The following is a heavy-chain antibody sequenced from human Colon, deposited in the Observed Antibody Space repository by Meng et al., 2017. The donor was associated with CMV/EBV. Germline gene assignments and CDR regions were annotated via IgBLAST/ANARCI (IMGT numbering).Heavy chain of an antibody. Sequence: GESLKISCAASGFTFSSYSMNWVRQAPGKGLEWVSSISSSSSYIYYADSVKGRFTISRDNAKNSLYLQMNSLRAEDTAVYYCARGGYYYDSSGYYLPFYYYYGMDVWGQGTTVTVSS. D-gene: IGHD3-22*01. J-gene: IGHJ6*02. V-gene: IGHV3-21*01. CDR3: ARGGYYYDSSGYYLPFYYYYGMDV. CDR1: GFTFSSYS. CDR2: ISSSSSYI.